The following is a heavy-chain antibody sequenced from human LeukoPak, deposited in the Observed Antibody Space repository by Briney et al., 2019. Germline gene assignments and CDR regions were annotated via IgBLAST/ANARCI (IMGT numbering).Heavy chain of an antibody. CDR2: IRYDIKMK. J-gene: IGHJ4*02. V-gene: IGHV3-30*02. Sequence: GGSLRLSCAASGFTFSSCGMHWVRQAPGKRLEWVSFIRYDIKMKSYAESVRGRFTISRDNSNNTLYLEMNSLRPEDTTVYYCAKDHSKIQPFDYWGQGTLVTVSS. D-gene: IGHD5-18*01. CDR1: GFTFSSCG. CDR3: AKDHSKIQPFDY.